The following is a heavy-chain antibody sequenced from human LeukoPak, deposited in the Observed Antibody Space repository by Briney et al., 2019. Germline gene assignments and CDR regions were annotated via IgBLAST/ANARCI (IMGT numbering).Heavy chain of an antibody. Sequence: ASVKVSFKASGYTFTSYGISWVRQAPGQGLEWMGWISAYNCNSNYAQKLQGRVTMTTDTSTSTAYMELRSLRSDDTAVYYCARESHYYDSSGYQGMDYWGQGTLVTVSS. J-gene: IGHJ4*02. D-gene: IGHD3-22*01. CDR3: ARESHYYDSSGYQGMDY. CDR2: ISAYNCNS. CDR1: GYTFTSYG. V-gene: IGHV1-18*01.